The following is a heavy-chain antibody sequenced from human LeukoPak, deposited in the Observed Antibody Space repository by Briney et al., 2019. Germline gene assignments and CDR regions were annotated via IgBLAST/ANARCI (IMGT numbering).Heavy chain of an antibody. V-gene: IGHV3-66*01. Sequence: GGSLRLSCAASGFTVSSNCMSWVRQAPGKGLEWVSVIYSGGSTYYADSVKGRFTISRDNSKNTLYLQMNSLRAEDTAVYYCARDCRDSCYPGAFDIWGQGTMVTVSS. CDR2: IYSGGST. D-gene: IGHD2-15*01. J-gene: IGHJ3*02. CDR3: ARDCRDSCYPGAFDI. CDR1: GFTVSSNC.